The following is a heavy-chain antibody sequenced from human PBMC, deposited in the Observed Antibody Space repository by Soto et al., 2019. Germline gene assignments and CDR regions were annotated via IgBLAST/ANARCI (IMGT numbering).Heavy chain of an antibody. CDR3: TTGRSSGPYYYYYGMDV. CDR1: GFTFSNAW. D-gene: IGHD6-19*01. V-gene: IGHV3-15*01. J-gene: IGHJ6*02. Sequence: NPGGSLRLSCAASGFTFSNAWMSWVRQAPGKGLEWVGHIKSKTDGGTTDYAAPVKGRFTISRDDSKNTLYLQMNSLKTEDTAVYYCTTGRSSGPYYYYYGMDVWGQGTTVTVSS. CDR2: IKSKTDGGTT.